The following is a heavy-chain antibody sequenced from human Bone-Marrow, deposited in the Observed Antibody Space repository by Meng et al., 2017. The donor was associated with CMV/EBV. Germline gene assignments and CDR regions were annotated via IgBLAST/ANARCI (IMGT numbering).Heavy chain of an antibody. CDR1: GGSFSGYY. CDR3: ARASGNYCSSTSCYLEEFDP. CDR2: INHSGST. J-gene: IGHJ5*02. Sequence: SETLSLTCAVYGGSFSGYYWSWIRQPPGKGLEWIGEINHSGSTNYNPSLKSRVTISVDTSKNQFSLKLSSVTAADTAVYYCARASGNYCSSTSCYLEEFDPWGQGTLVTVSS. D-gene: IGHD2-2*01. V-gene: IGHV4-34*01.